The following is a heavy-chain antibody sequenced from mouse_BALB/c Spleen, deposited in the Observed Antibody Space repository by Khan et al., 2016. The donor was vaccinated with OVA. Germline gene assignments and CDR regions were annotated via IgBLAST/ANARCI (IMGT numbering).Heavy chain of an antibody. D-gene: IGHD2-3*01. J-gene: IGHJ4*01. Sequence: QIQLVQSGPELKKPGETVKISCKASGYTFTNYGMNWVKQAPGKGLKWMGWINTNTGEPTYAEEFKGRFAFFLETSASTAYLQINNLKNDDTATYVCARSRWLLPAMDYWGQGTSVTVSS. CDR3: ARSRWLLPAMDY. CDR1: GYTFTNYG. V-gene: IGHV9-3*02. CDR2: INTNTGEP.